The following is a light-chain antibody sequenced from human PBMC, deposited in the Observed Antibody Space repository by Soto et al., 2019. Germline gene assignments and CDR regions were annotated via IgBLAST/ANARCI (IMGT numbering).Light chain of an antibody. J-gene: IGLJ2*01. CDR2: EVS. CDR3: SSSAGSNIVV. V-gene: IGLV2-8*01. CDR1: SSDVGGYNF. Sequence: QSALTQPPSASGSPGQSVTISCTGTSSDVGGYNFVSWYQHHPGKAPKLMIYEVSERPSGVPDRFSGSKSGNTASLTVSVLQAEDEADYYCSSSAGSNIVVFGGGTKVTVL.